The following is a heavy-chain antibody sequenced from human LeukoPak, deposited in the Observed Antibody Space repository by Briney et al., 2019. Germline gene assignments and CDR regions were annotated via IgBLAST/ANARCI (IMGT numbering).Heavy chain of an antibody. CDR1: GFTVSAKY. J-gene: IGHJ5*01. D-gene: IGHD3-16*01. V-gene: IGHV3-66*02. Sequence: GGSLRLSRPASGFTVSAKYMSWVRQGPGKGLDWISSIYSDGGTNYADSVKGRFTISRDNSKNTLYLQMNSLRPEDTAVYYCARDGGFGGPGGDNWFDSWGQGALVTVSP. CDR3: ARDGGFGGPGGDNWFDS. CDR2: IYSDGGT.